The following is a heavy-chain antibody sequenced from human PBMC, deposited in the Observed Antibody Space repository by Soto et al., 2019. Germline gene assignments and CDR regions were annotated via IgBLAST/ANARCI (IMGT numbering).Heavy chain of an antibody. CDR2: IYYSGST. J-gene: IGHJ6*02. CDR3: ARDFRIAAAGTDGYYYYYGMDV. D-gene: IGHD6-13*01. CDR1: GGSISSGGYY. V-gene: IGHV4-31*03. Sequence: SETLSLTCTVSGGSISSGGYYWSWIRQLPGKGLEWIGYIYYSGSTYYNPSLKSRVTISVDTSKNQFSLKLSSVTAADTAVYYCARDFRIAAAGTDGYYYYYGMDVWGQGTTVTVSS.